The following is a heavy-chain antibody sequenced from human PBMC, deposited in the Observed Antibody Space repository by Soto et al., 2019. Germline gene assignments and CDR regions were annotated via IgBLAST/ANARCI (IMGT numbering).Heavy chain of an antibody. CDR2: IWFDGSTT. V-gene: IGHV3-33*08. D-gene: IGHD3-22*01. Sequence: QVHLAESGGGVVQPGRSLRLSCAASGFIFNNFGMHWVRQAQGKGLERVAVIWFDGSTTYYADSVKGRCTISRDNSKNTRYLEINSLRAEDTAVYYCAKNHNYYDRSGHYCGGGGFDYWGQGTRVTVSS. J-gene: IGHJ4*02. CDR1: GFIFNNFG. CDR3: AKNHNYYDRSGHYCGGGGFDY.